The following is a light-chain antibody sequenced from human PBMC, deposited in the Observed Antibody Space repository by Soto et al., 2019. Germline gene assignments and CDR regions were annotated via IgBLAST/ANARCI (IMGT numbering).Light chain of an antibody. CDR1: QSVSSD. CDR3: QQYGTSEII. CDR2: GAF. J-gene: IGKJ5*01. Sequence: PGERATLSCRASQSVSSDLAWYQQKPGQAPRLLIYGAFTRATGIPARFSGSGSGTEFTLTISSLQSEDFAVYYCQQYGTSEIIFGQGTRLEIK. V-gene: IGKV3-15*01.